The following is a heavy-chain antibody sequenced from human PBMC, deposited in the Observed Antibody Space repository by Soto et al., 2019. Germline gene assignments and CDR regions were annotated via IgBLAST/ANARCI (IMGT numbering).Heavy chain of an antibody. Sequence: SETLSLTCTVSGGSISSGGYYWSWIRQHPGKGLEWIGYIYYSGSTYYNPSLKSRVTIPVDTSKNQFSLKLSSVTAADTAVYYCASMVRGVIRLDYWGQGTLVTVSS. CDR2: IYYSGST. J-gene: IGHJ4*02. CDR3: ASMVRGVIRLDY. CDR1: GGSISSGGYY. V-gene: IGHV4-31*03. D-gene: IGHD3-10*01.